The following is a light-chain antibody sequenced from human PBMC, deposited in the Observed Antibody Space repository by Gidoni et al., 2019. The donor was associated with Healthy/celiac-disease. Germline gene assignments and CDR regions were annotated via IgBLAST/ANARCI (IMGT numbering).Light chain of an antibody. V-gene: IGKV1-33*01. Sequence: DIQMTQSPSSLSASVGDRVTITCQASQDISNYLNWYQKKPGKAPKLLLYDASNLETGVPSRFSGSGSVTYFTFTISSLQPEDIATYYCQQYDNLPYTFGQGTKLEIK. CDR1: QDISNY. CDR2: DAS. J-gene: IGKJ2*01. CDR3: QQYDNLPYT.